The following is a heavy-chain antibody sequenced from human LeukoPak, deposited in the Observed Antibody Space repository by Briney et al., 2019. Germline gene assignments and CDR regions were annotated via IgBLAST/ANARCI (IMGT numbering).Heavy chain of an antibody. CDR1: GFTFDDYA. D-gene: IGHD3-3*01. CDR2: ISWNSGSI. J-gene: IGHJ6*03. CDR3: AKDGRTGSTMERYYDLWSGYYTAYYMDV. Sequence: PGGSLRLSCAASGFTFDDYAMHWVRQAPGKGLEWVSGISWNSGSIGYADSVKGRFTISRDNAKNSLYLQMNSLRAEDTALYYCAKDGRTGSTMERYYDLWSGYYTAYYMDVWGKGTTVTVSS. V-gene: IGHV3-9*01.